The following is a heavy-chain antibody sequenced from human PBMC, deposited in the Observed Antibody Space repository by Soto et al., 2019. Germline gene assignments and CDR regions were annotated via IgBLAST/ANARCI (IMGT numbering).Heavy chain of an antibody. CDR1: GYTFTNYA. V-gene: IGHV1-3*01. CDR3: AKKRIAAAGTPDY. CDR2: INAGNGNT. D-gene: IGHD6-13*01. J-gene: IGHJ4*02. Sequence: ASVKVSCKASGYTFTNYAIHWVRQAPGQRLEWMGWINAGNGNTKYSQSFQGRVTIIRDTSTSTAYMELSSLRSEDTAVYYCAKKRIAAAGTPDYWGQGTLVTVSS.